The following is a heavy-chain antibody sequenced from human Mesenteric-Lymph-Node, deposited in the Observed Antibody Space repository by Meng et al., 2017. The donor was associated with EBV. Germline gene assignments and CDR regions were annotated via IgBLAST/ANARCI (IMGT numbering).Heavy chain of an antibody. Sequence: QITLKESGPTLVKPTETLTLTCPFSVFSLSTIGEGVGWIRQPPGKALEWLALIYWDDDKRYSPSLKSRHTITKDTSKNQVVLTMTNMDPVDTATYYCGHSWDCGGGSCSTNWFDPWGQGTLVTVAS. J-gene: IGHJ5*02. D-gene: IGHD2-15*01. CDR3: GHSWDCGGGSCSTNWFDP. V-gene: IGHV2-5*02. CDR2: IYWDDDK. CDR1: VFSLSTIGEG.